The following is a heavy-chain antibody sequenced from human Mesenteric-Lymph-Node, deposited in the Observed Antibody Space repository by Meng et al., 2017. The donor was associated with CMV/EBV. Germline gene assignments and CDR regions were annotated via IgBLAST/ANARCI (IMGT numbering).Heavy chain of an antibody. CDR3: VPGVGSGSSNWFDP. CDR1: GGSFSGYY. CDR2: IHHSGST. V-gene: IGHV4-34*01. Sequence: VQPQQWGAGLFKPSETLSLTCAVYGGSFSGYYWNWIRQPPGKGLEWIGEIHHSGSTNYNPSLKSRVTISVDTSKNQFSLKVTSVTAADTAVYYCVPGVGSGSSNWFDPWGQGTLVTVSS. J-gene: IGHJ5*02. D-gene: IGHD3-10*01.